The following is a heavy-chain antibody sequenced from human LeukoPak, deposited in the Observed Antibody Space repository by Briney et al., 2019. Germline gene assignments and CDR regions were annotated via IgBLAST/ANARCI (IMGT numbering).Heavy chain of an antibody. Sequence: SQTLSLTCTVSGGSISSGGYYWSWIRQHPGKGLEWIGYIYYSGSTYYNPSLKSRVTISVDTSKNQFSLKLSSVTAADTAVYYCAKSDYYDILTGYYYFDYWGQGTLVTVSS. D-gene: IGHD3-9*01. CDR2: IYYSGST. CDR3: AKSDYYDILTGYYYFDY. CDR1: GGSISSGGYY. V-gene: IGHV4-31*03. J-gene: IGHJ4*02.